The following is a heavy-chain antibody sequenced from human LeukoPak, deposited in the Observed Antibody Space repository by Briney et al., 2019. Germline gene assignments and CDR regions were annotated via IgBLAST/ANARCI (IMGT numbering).Heavy chain of an antibody. CDR1: GGSITTHY. CDR2: LRDSVTT. V-gene: IGHV4-59*11. Sequence: PSETLSLTCTVSGGSITTHYWSWIRQPPGKGLEWIAYLRDSVTTKDTPSLKSRVTLSADTSKNQYFLRLTSVTAADTAVYYCATIKRGDIFGYFDFWGQGSLVTVSS. J-gene: IGHJ4*02. CDR3: ATIKRGDIFGYFDF. D-gene: IGHD5-18*01.